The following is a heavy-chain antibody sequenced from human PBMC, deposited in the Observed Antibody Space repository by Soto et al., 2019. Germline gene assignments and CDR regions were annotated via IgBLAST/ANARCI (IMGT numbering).Heavy chain of an antibody. J-gene: IGHJ6*02. D-gene: IGHD3-3*01. CDR3: ARTLGDWWSGRRSGMDV. CDR1: GYTFTSYA. CDR2: INAGNGNT. V-gene: IGHV1-3*01. Sequence: ASVKVSCKASGYTFTSYAMHWVRQAPGQRLEWMGWINAGNGNTKYSQKFQGRVTITRDTSASTAYMELSSLRSEDTAVYYCARTLGDWWSGRRSGMDVWGQGTTVTVSS.